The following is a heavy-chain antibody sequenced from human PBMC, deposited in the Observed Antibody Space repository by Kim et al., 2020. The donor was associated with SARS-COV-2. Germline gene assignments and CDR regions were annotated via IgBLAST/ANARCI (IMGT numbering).Heavy chain of an antibody. V-gene: IGHV3-21*01. Sequence: GGSLRLSCAASGFTFSSYSMNWVRQAPGKGLEWVSSISSSSSYIYYADSVKGRFTISRDNAKNSLYLQMNSLRAEDTAVYYCAREGQSLDSPHYYYYGMDVWGQGTTVTVSS. J-gene: IGHJ6*02. CDR2: ISSSSSYI. CDR1: GFTFSSYS. D-gene: IGHD3-22*01. CDR3: AREGQSLDSPHYYYYGMDV.